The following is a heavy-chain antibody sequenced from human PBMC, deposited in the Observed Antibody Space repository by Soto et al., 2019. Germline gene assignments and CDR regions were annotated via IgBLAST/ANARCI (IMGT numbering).Heavy chain of an antibody. CDR1: GGSISSSSNY. J-gene: IGHJ6*03. V-gene: IGHV4-39*01. Sequence: SETLSLTCTVSGGSISSSSNYWGWIRQPPGKGLEWIGSIYHSGRTYYNPSLKSRVTISVDTSKNQFSLTLTSVTAADTAVYYCARLEDFYYYYLDVWGKGTTVTVSS. CDR3: ARLEDFYYYYLDV. CDR2: IYHSGRT.